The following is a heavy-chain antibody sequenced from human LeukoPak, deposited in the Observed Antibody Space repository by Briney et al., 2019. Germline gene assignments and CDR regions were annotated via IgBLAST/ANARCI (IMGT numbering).Heavy chain of an antibody. D-gene: IGHD3-10*01. CDR3: ARAWLRGITMVRGVLGY. V-gene: IGHV3-30-3*01. J-gene: IGHJ4*02. Sequence: GGSLRLSCAASGFTFSSYAMHWVRQAPGKGLEWVAVISYDGSNKYYADSVKGRSTISRDNSKNTLYLQMNSLRAEDTAVYYCARAWLRGITMVRGVLGYWGQGTLVTVSS. CDR1: GFTFSSYA. CDR2: ISYDGSNK.